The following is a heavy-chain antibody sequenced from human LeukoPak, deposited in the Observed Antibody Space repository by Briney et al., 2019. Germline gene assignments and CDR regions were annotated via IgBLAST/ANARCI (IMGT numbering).Heavy chain of an antibody. CDR3: ARVTGELNFDY. Sequence: GGSLRLSCAASGFTFSSYRMNWVRQTPGKGLEWVSSISSSTSYIYYADSVKGRFTISRDNAKNSLYLQMNSLRAEDTAVYYCARVTGELNFDYWGQGTLVTVSS. CDR1: GFTFSSYR. V-gene: IGHV3-21*01. CDR2: ISSSTSYI. J-gene: IGHJ4*02. D-gene: IGHD1-26*01.